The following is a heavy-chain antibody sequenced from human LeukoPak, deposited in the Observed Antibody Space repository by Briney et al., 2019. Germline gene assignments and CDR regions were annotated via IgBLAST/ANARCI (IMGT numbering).Heavy chain of an antibody. D-gene: IGHD3-22*01. J-gene: IGHJ4*02. Sequence: SVKVSCKASGYTFTSYGISWVRQAPGQGLEWMGRIIPILGIANYAQKFQGRVTVTADESTSTAYMELSSLRSEDTAVYYCANSPVGHYDTSGYYYDYWGQGTLVTVSS. CDR3: ANSPVGHYDTSGYYYDY. CDR2: IIPILGIA. CDR1: GYTFTSYG. V-gene: IGHV1-69*04.